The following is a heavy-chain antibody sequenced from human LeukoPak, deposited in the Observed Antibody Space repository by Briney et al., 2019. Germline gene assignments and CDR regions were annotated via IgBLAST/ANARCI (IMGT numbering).Heavy chain of an antibody. J-gene: IGHJ2*01. CDR2: IYYSGST. CDR1: GGSISSSSYY. CDR3: ARLNIAAAGSYWYFDL. D-gene: IGHD6-13*01. V-gene: IGHV4-39*01. Sequence: SETLSLTCTVSGGSISSSSYYWGWIRQPPGKGLEWIGSIYYSGSTYYNPSLKSRVTISVDTSKNQFSLKLSSVTAADTAVYYCARLNIAAAGSYWYFDLWGRGTLVTVSS.